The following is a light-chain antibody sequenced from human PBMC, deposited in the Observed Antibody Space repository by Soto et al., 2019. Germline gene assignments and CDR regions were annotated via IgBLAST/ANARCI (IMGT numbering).Light chain of an antibody. CDR2: DAS. Sequence: EIVMTQSPVTLSVSPGERATLSCRASQSVSSYLAWYQQKPGQAPRLLIYDASNRATGVPARFSGSGSGTDFTLTISGLEPEDFAVYYCQQRSVWPITFGQGTRLEIK. J-gene: IGKJ5*01. CDR3: QQRSVWPIT. CDR1: QSVSSY. V-gene: IGKV3-11*01.